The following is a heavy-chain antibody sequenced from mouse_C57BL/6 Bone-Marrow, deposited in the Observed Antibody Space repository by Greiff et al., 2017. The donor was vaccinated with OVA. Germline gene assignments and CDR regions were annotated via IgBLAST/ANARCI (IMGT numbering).Heavy chain of an antibody. V-gene: IGHV14-4*01. CDR1: GFNIKDDY. CDR3: TYITTVVALDAMDY. CDR2: IDPENGDT. J-gene: IGHJ4*01. D-gene: IGHD1-1*01. Sequence: VQLQQSGAELVRPGASVKLSCTASGFNIKDDYMHWVKQRPEQGLEWIGWIDPENGDTEYASKFQGKATITADTSSNTAYLQLSSLTSEDTAVYYCTYITTVVALDAMDYWGQGTSVTVSS.